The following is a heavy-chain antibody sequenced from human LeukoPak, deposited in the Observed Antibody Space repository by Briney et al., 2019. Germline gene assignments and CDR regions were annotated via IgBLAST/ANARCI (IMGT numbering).Heavy chain of an antibody. CDR3: ARGGSYLPFDY. J-gene: IGHJ4*02. V-gene: IGHV3-66*01. Sequence: PGGSLRLSCAAPGFTVSSTYMSWVRQAPGKGLECLSIIYSGGTTYYADSVKGRFTISRDNSKNTVYLQMNSLRAEDTAVYYCARGGSYLPFDYWGQGTLVTVSS. CDR1: GFTVSSTY. D-gene: IGHD1-26*01. CDR2: IYSGGTT.